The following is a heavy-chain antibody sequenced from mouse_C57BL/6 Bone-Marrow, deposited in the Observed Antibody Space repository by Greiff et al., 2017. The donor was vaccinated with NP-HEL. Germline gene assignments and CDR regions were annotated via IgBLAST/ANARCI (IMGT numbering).Heavy chain of an antibody. CDR1: GYAFTNYL. V-gene: IGHV1-54*01. CDR2: INPGSGGT. J-gene: IGHJ3*01. D-gene: IGHD2-2*01. Sequence: QVQLQQSGAELVRPGTSVKVSCKASGYAFTNYLIEWVKQRPGQGLEWIGVINPGSGGTNYNEKFKGKATLTADKSSSTAYMQLSSLTSEDSAVYFCARRDYGYDVTWFAYWGQGTLVTVSA. CDR3: ARRDYGYDVTWFAY.